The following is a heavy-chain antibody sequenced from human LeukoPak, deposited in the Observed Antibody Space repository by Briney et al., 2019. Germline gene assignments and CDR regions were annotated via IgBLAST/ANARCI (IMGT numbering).Heavy chain of an antibody. Sequence: GGTLRLSCAASGFTFSTYSMSWVRQAPGKGLEWVSVISGNGGNTYHADSVKGRFTISRDSSKNTLFLQMNRLRPEDAAVYYCAKAPVTTCRGAFCYPFDYWGLGTLVTVSS. CDR3: AKAPVTTCRGAFCYPFDY. J-gene: IGHJ4*02. V-gene: IGHV3-23*01. CDR2: ISGNGGNT. CDR1: GFTFSTYS. D-gene: IGHD2-15*01.